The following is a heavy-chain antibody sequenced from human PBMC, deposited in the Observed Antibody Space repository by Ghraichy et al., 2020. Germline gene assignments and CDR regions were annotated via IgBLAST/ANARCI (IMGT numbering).Heavy chain of an antibody. CDR2: ISSSSSYI. V-gene: IGHV3-21*01. Sequence: GESLHISCAASGFTFSSYSMNWVRQAPGKGLEWVSSISSSSSYIYYADSVKGRFTISRDNAKNSLYLQMNSLRAEDTAVYYCARDSATAMVHHWGQGTLVTVSS. CDR3: ARDSATAMVHH. D-gene: IGHD5-18*01. J-gene: IGHJ5*02. CDR1: GFTFSSYS.